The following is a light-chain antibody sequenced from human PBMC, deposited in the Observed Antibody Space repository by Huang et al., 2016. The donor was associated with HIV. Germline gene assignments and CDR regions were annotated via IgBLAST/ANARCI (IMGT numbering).Light chain of an antibody. V-gene: IGKV1-39*01. CDR3: QQSYSAPRN. CDR1: QNINSY. CDR2: GAS. J-gene: IGKJ2*01. Sequence: DLQMTQFPSSLSASGGDRVTITCRSSQNINSYLNMYQQKPGKAPQLLIYGASSLESGLPSRFRGNGSGTEFTLSISSLQPEYLATYYCQQSYSAPRNFGQGTNLDLK.